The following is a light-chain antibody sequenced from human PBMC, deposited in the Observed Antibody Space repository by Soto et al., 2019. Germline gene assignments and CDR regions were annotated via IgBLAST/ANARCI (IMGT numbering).Light chain of an antibody. CDR2: GAS. V-gene: IGKV3-15*01. J-gene: IGKJ5*01. CDR1: QSININ. Sequence: EIGLTQSPATLSVSPGESATLSSRASQSININLAWYQQKPGQAPRLLIYGASTRATGLPARFSGSGSGTEFTLIISGLQSEDSAVYYCQQYDNWPITFGQGTRLEIK. CDR3: QQYDNWPIT.